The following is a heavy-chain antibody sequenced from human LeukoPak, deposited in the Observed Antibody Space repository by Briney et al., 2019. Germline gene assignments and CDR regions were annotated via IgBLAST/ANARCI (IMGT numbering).Heavy chain of an antibody. V-gene: IGHV3-21*01. CDR2: ISSSSSYI. CDR1: GFTFSSYS. CDR3: ARAPTSGGSFDY. D-gene: IGHD3-10*01. Sequence: GGSLRLSCAASGFTFSSYSMNWVRQAPGKGLEWVSSISSSSSYIYYADSVKGRFTISRDNAKNSLYLQMNSLRAKDTAVYYCARAPTSGGSFDYWGQGTLVTVSS. J-gene: IGHJ4*02.